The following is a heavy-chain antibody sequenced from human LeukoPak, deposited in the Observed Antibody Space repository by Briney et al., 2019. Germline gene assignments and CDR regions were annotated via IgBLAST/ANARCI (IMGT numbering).Heavy chain of an antibody. D-gene: IGHD6-19*01. CDR2: ISYDGHNE. CDR1: GFTFSGYG. Sequence: PGRSLKLSCAASGFTFSGYGMHWVRQAPGKGLEWVAVISYDGHNEYYADSVKGRFTISRDNSKNTLYLQMNSLRAEDTAVYYCAKDQFPPWLVRVYFDYWGQGTLVTVSS. V-gene: IGHV3-30*18. CDR3: AKDQFPPWLVRVYFDY. J-gene: IGHJ4*02.